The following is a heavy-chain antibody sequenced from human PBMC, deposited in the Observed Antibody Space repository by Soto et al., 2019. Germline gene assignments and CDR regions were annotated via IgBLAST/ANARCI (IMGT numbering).Heavy chain of an antibody. CDR1: GFTFSSYA. Sequence: EVQLLESGGGLVQPGGSLRLSCAASGFTFSSYAMSWVRQAPGKGLEWVSAISGSGGSTYYADSVKGRFTFTRDNSKKPLYLQMNSLRAEDTAVYYCARRSSGWYFDYWGQGTLVTVSS. D-gene: IGHD6-19*01. CDR2: ISGSGGST. J-gene: IGHJ4*02. CDR3: ARRSSGWYFDY. V-gene: IGHV3-23*01.